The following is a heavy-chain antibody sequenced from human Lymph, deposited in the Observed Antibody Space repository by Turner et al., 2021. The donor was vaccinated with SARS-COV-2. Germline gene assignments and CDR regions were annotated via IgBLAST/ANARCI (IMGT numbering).Heavy chain of an antibody. D-gene: IGHD2-21*02. Sequence: QVQLQDSGPRLAKPLETLSLTCTVSGSSMNSNHWSWIRQPPGKRLEWSGYIYYRGSTNYNPSLKSRVTIAEDTSKNQFSLKLTAVTAAETAIYYCARETVNNWVDPWGQGILVTVSS. CDR1: GSSMNSNH. V-gene: IGHV4-59*01. J-gene: IGHJ5*02. CDR2: IYYRGST. CDR3: ARETVNNWVDP.